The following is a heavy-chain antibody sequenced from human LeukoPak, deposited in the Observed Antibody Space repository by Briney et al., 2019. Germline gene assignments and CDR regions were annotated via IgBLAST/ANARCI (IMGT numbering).Heavy chain of an antibody. D-gene: IGHD2-2*01. CDR3: ARVSRYANGY. V-gene: IGHV3-48*03. Sequence: GGSLRLSCAASGFTFSSYEMNWVRQAPGKGLEWVSDISRSGRIIYYADSVKGRLTISRDNTKNSLYLQMNSLRAEDTAVYYCARVSRYANGYWGQGTLVTVSS. J-gene: IGHJ4*02. CDR1: GFTFSSYE. CDR2: ISRSGRII.